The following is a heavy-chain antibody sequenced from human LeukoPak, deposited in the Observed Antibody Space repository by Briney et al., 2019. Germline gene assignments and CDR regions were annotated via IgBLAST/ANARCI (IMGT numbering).Heavy chain of an antibody. V-gene: IGHV3-30*04. D-gene: IGHD2-15*01. J-gene: IGHJ4*02. CDR2: ISYDGSNK. CDR3: VGYCSGGSWSN. Sequence: GRSLRLSCAASGFTFSSYAMHWVRQAPGKGLEWVAVISYDGSNKYYADSVKGRFTISRDNSKITLYLQMNSLRAEDTAVYYWVGYCSGGSWSNWGQGTLVTVSS. CDR1: GFTFSSYA.